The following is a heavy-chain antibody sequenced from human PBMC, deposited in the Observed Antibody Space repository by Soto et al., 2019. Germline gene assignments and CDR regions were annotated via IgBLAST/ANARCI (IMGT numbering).Heavy chain of an antibody. D-gene: IGHD2-2*02. J-gene: IGHJ6*02. Sequence: SETLSLTCTVSGGSISSGDYYWSWIRQPPGKGLEWIGYIYYSGSTYYNPSLKSRVTISVDTSKNQFSLKLSSVTAADTAVYYCAGAREGYCSSTSCYRRGYYYYGMDVWGQGTTVTVSS. CDR3: AGAREGYCSSTSCYRRGYYYYGMDV. CDR1: GGSISSGDYY. V-gene: IGHV4-30-4*01. CDR2: IYYSGST.